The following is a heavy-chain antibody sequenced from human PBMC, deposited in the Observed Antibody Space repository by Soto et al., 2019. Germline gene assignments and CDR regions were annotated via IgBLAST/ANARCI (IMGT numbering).Heavy chain of an antibody. CDR3: ARRMRDYFDY. CDR1: GFTFMSYA. J-gene: IGHJ4*02. V-gene: IGHV3-23*01. CDR2: ISGGGGGT. Sequence: EVQVLDSGGGLVQPGGSLRLSCSASGFTFMSYAMSWVRQAPGKGLGLVTAISGGGGGTYYADSVKGRFTISRDNSKNMVFLQMNSLRDGDTAVYYCARRMRDYFDYWGQGALVTVTS. D-gene: IGHD2-8*01.